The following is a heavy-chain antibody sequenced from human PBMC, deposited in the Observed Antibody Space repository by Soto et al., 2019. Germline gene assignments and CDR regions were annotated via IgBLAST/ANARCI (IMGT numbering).Heavy chain of an antibody. Sequence: EVQLVESGGGLVQPGGSLRLSCAASGFSFNDYSMNWVRQAPGKGLEWVSYISRSSGTIYYADSVKGRFTISRDNAKNSLYLQMNSLRAEDTAVYYCARQRSMDVRGQGTTVTVSS. CDR3: ARQRSMDV. CDR1: GFSFNDYS. CDR2: ISRSSGTI. V-gene: IGHV3-48*01. J-gene: IGHJ6*02.